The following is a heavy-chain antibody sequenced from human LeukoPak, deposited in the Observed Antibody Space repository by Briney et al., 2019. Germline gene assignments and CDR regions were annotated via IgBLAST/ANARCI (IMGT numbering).Heavy chain of an antibody. D-gene: IGHD3-9*01. CDR1: GGTFSSYA. V-gene: IGHV1-69*05. J-gene: IGHJ4*02. CDR3: ARARSLRYFDWLPPPFDY. CDR2: IIPIFGTA. Sequence: SVKVSCKASGGTFSSYAISWVRRAPGQGLEWMGGIIPIFGTANYAQKFQGRVTITTDESTSTAYMELSSLRSEVTAVYYCARARSLRYFDWLPPPFDYWGQGTLVTVSS.